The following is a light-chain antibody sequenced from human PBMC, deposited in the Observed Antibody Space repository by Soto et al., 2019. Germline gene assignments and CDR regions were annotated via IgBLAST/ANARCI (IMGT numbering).Light chain of an antibody. CDR1: SNDVGHFNY. CDR2: DVN. CDR3: TSFTTSDTFV. Sequence: QSVLAQPASVSGSPGQSITISCTGTSNDVGHFNYVSWFQQHPGKAPKLLIFDVNNWPSGVSDRFSGSKSGNTASLTISGLQPEDEADYYCTSFTTSDTFVFVSGTKLTVL. J-gene: IGLJ1*01. V-gene: IGLV2-14*03.